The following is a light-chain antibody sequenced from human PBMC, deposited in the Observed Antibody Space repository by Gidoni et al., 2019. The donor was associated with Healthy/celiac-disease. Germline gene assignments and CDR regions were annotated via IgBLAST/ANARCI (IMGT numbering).Light chain of an antibody. CDR2: GKN. J-gene: IGLJ3*02. CDR1: SLRSYY. Sequence: SSELTQDPAVSVALGQTVRITCQGDSLRSYYPSWYQQKPGQAPVLVIYGKNNRPSGIPDRFSGSSSGNTASLTITGAQAEDEADYYCNSRDSSGNREVFGGGTKLTVL. V-gene: IGLV3-19*01. CDR3: NSRDSSGNREV.